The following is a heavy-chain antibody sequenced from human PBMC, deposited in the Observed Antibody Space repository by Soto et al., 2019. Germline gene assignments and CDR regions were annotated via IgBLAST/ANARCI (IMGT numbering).Heavy chain of an antibody. CDR1: GFSLTTDRVG. CDR2: IYWDDTK. J-gene: IGHJ4*02. Sequence: QITLKESGPTLVKPTQTLTLTCTFSGFSLTTDRVGVGWIRQPPGEALEWLAVIYWDDTKTYRPSLESRLTITQDTPKHPVALTMTNMDSVDTATYYCAHAYGGRSLYWGQGTLVTVSS. V-gene: IGHV2-5*02. D-gene: IGHD1-26*01. CDR3: AHAYGGRSLY.